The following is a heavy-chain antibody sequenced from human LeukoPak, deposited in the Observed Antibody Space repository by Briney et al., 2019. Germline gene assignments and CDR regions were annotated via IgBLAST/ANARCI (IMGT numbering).Heavy chain of an antibody. CDR3: TREDTTYYYDSSGLDY. CDR2: ISPSGDIK. D-gene: IGHD3-22*01. Sequence: GGSLRLSCVASGFTFSRHGMNWVRQAPGKGLEWVSGISPSGDIKYYVDSVKGRFTVSRDNSKNTLYLQINSLRDEDTAVYYCTREDTTYYYDSSGLDYWGQGTLVTVSS. CDR1: GFTFSRHG. J-gene: IGHJ4*02. V-gene: IGHV3-23*01.